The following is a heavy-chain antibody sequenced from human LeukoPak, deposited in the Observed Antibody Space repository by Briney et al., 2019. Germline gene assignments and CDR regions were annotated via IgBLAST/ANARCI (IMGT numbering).Heavy chain of an antibody. CDR2: ISASGGDT. D-gene: IGHD2-15*01. CDR1: GFSFSTYS. CDR3: AKDVRRCNGGCT. J-gene: IGHJ5*02. V-gene: IGHV3-23*01. Sequence: GGSLRLSCAASGFSFSTYSFSWVRQAPGKGLEWVPGISASGGDTFYADSVKGRFTISRDNSKNTLSLRMNSLRVEDTAMYYCAKDVRRCNGGCTWGQGTLVTVSS.